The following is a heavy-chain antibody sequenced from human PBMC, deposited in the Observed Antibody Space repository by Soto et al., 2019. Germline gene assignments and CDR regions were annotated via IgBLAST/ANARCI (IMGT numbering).Heavy chain of an antibody. CDR3: ANSYGDYVSY. CDR1: GGSISSPNFY. J-gene: IGHJ4*02. CDR2: IYYNGTT. V-gene: IGHV4-31*03. Sequence: SETLSLTCTVSGGSISSPNFYWSWIRQHPGKGLEWIGHIYYNGTTYYNPTLKSRVSISVDTSKNQFSLKLSSVTAADSAVYYCANSYGDYVSYWGQGTLVTVSS. D-gene: IGHD4-17*01.